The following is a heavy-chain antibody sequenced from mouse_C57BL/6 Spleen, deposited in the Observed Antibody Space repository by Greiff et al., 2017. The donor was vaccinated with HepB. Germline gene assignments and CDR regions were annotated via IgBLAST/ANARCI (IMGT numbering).Heavy chain of an antibody. V-gene: IGHV1-5*01. CDR1: GYTFTSYW. J-gene: IGHJ1*03. Sequence: VQLHQSGTVLARPGASVKMSCKTSGYTFTSYWMHWVKQRPGQGLEWIGAIYPGNSDTSYNQKFKGKAKLTAVTSASTAYMELSSLTNEDSAVYYCTRLGVTTVVRYFDVWGTGTTVTVSS. D-gene: IGHD1-1*01. CDR2: IYPGNSDT. CDR3: TRLGVTTVVRYFDV.